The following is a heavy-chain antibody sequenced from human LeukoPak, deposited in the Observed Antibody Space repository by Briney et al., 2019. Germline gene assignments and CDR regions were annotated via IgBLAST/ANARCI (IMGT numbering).Heavy chain of an antibody. CDR3: AKGHGAAVAGAYYYGMDV. Sequence: GRSLRLPCAASGFTFSSYGMHWVRQAPGKGLEWVAVISYDGSNKYYADSVKGRFTISRDNSKNTLYLQMNSLRAEDTAVYYCAKGHGAAVAGAYYYGMDVWGKGTTVTVSS. CDR2: ISYDGSNK. CDR1: GFTFSSYG. V-gene: IGHV3-30*18. J-gene: IGHJ6*04. D-gene: IGHD6-19*01.